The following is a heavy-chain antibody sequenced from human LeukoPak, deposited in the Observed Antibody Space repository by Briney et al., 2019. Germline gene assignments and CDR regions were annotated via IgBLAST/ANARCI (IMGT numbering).Heavy chain of an antibody. J-gene: IGHJ3*02. Sequence: SETLSLTCTVYGGSISSYYWSWIRQPAGRGLEWIGRIYTSGSTNYNTSLKSRVTMSVDTSKNQFSLKLSSVTAADTAVYYCARGGAWYYYDSSGYYDAFDIWGQGTMVTVSS. CDR1: GGSISSYY. CDR3: ARGGAWYYYDSSGYYDAFDI. CDR2: IYTSGST. V-gene: IGHV4-59*10. D-gene: IGHD3-22*01.